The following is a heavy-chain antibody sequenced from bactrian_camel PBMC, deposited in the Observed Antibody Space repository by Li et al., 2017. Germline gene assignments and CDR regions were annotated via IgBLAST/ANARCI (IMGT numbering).Heavy chain of an antibody. CDR3: VCITA. CDR2: IGTKYGTT. V-gene: IGHV3S59*01. Sequence: VQLVESGGDSVQAGGSLRLSCAASGLTSSTYCVGWFRQTPGKEREGVAAIGTKYGTTYYAGSVQGRFTISQDNAKNTVYLRTLSCTTVRQGRPNHVCITAGARGPRSPSP. D-gene: IGHD2*01. CDR1: GLTSSTYC. J-gene: IGHJ4*01.